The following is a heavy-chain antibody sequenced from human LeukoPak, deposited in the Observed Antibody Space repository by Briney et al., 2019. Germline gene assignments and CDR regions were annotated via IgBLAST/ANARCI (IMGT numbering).Heavy chain of an antibody. CDR1: GGSISSGDYY. D-gene: IGHD2-15*01. CDR2: IYYGGST. J-gene: IGHJ5*02. CDR3: ARASVVAAGGPWFDP. V-gene: IGHV4-30-4*01. Sequence: SQTLSLTCTVSGGSISSGDYYWSWIRQPPGKGLEWIGSIYYGGSTYYNPSLKSRVTISVDTSKNQFSLKLSSVTAADTAVYYCARASVVAAGGPWFDPWGQGTLVTVSS.